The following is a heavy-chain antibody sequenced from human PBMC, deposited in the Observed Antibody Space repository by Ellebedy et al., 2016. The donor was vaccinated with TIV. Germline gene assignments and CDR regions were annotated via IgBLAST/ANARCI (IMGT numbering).Heavy chain of an antibody. CDR1: GYIFTHYA. V-gene: IGHV1-3*01. CDR3: ARGPYARADY. Sequence: AASVKVSCKASGYIFTHYAMHWVRQAPGKGLEWMGWINGDTKYSEKFQGRVTITRDISASTVYMELSGLRSEDTALYYCARGPYARADYWGQGTRVTVSS. J-gene: IGHJ4*02. CDR2: INGDT. D-gene: IGHD2-2*01.